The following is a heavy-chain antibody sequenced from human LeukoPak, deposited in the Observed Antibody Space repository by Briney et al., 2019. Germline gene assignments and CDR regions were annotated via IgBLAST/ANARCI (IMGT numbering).Heavy chain of an antibody. CDR3: VKDPGVVAATGYFDY. V-gene: IGHV3-64D*06. J-gene: IGHJ4*02. D-gene: IGHD2-15*01. CDR2: ISSNGGST. Sequence: PGGSLRLSCSASGFTFSSYTMHWVRQAPGKGLEYVSAISSNGGSTYYADSVKGRFTISRDNSKNTLYLQMSSLRAEDTAVYYCVKDPGVVAATGYFDYWGQGTLVTVSS. CDR1: GFTFSSYT.